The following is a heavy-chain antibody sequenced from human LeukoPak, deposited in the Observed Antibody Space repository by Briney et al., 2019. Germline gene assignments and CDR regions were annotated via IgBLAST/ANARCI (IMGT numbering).Heavy chain of an antibody. D-gene: IGHD4-17*01. CDR3: ARGYDYGDYVGDFDY. CDR1: GYTFTSYP. Sequence: GASVKVSCKASGYTFTSYPISWVRQAPGQGLEWMGWITTYNGNTKYAQKLQGRVTMTTDTSPSTVYMDLRGLRSDDTAVYYCARGYDYGDYVGDFDYWGQGTLVTVSS. J-gene: IGHJ4*02. CDR2: ITTYNGNT. V-gene: IGHV1-18*01.